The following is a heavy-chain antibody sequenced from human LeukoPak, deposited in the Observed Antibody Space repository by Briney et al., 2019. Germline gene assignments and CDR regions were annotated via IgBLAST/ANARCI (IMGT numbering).Heavy chain of an antibody. CDR1: GFTFGSYG. V-gene: IGHV3-23*01. CDR2: ITPNADRT. CDR3: AIMHGYYDGSGYWVQ. Sequence: QSGGSLRLSCAASGFTFGSYGMSWVRQAPGKGLEWVSFITPNADRTSYADSVEGRFTISRDNPRDTLYMQMNSLRDEDTALYYCAIMHGYYDGSGYWVQWGQGTLLTVSS. D-gene: IGHD3-22*01. J-gene: IGHJ1*01.